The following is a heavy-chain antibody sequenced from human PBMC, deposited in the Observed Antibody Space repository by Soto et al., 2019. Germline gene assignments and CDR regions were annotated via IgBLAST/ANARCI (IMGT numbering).Heavy chain of an antibody. CDR2: ISGSGGRS. J-gene: IGHJ4*02. V-gene: IGHV3-23*01. Sequence: EVQLLDSGGGLVQPGGSLRLSCAASGFTFSNYAMTWVRQGPGKGLEWVSGISGSGGRSYYADSVKGGFTISGDNSKSTLYLQMNSLRAEDTAVYYCAKAYFVWSSEQPYYFDYWGQGTLVTVSS. CDR3: AKAYFVWSSEQPYYFDY. D-gene: IGHD3-16*01. CDR1: GFTFSNYA.